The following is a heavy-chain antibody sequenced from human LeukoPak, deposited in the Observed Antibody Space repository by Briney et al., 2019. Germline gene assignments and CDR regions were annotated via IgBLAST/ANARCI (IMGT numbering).Heavy chain of an antibody. CDR2: ISAYNGNT. J-gene: IGHJ6*02. V-gene: IGHV1-18*01. Sequence: ASVKVSCKASGYTFTSYGISWVRQAPGQGLEWMGWISAYNGNTNYAQELQGRVTMTTDTSTSTAYMELRSLRSDDTAVYYCARLRSTRRYYYGMDVWGQGTTVTVS. D-gene: IGHD5/OR15-5a*01. CDR3: ARLRSTRRYYYGMDV. CDR1: GYTFTSYG.